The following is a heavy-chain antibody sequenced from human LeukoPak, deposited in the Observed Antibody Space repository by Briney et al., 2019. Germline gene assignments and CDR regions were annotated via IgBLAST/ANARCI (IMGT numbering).Heavy chain of an antibody. CDR1: GGSISSYY. CDR3: ARHPPHFGWFDP. CDR2: IYYSGST. J-gene: IGHJ5*02. D-gene: IGHD3-16*01. Sequence: SETLSLTCTVSGGSISSYYWSWIRQPPGKGLEWIGYIYYSGSTNYNPSLKSRVTTSVDTSKNQFSLKLSSVTAADTAVYYCARHPPHFGWFDPWGQGTLVTVSS. V-gene: IGHV4-59*08.